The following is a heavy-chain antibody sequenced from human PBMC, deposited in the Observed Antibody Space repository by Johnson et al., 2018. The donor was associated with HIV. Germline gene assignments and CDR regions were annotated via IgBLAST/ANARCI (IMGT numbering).Heavy chain of an antibody. D-gene: IGHD3-3*01. J-gene: IGHJ3*02. CDR2: IYSGGST. V-gene: IGHV3-53*01. Sequence: VQLVESGGGLIQPGGSLRLSCAASGFTVSSNYMSWVRQAPGKGLEWVSVIYSGGSTYYADSVKGRFTISRDNSKNKLYLQMNSLRAEDTAVYYCASAGRNFWSGYDAFDIWGQGTMVTVSS. CDR3: ASAGRNFWSGYDAFDI. CDR1: GFTVSSNY.